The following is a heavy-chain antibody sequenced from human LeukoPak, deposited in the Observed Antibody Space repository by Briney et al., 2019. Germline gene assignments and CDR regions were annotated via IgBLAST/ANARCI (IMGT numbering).Heavy chain of an antibody. V-gene: IGHV4-59*01. CDR3: ARAGGYYGSGSYYNPFDY. CDR2: IYYSGST. Sequence: PSETLSLTCAVSGGSISSYYWSWIRQPPGKGLEWIGYIYYSGSTNYNPSLKSRVTISVDTSKNHFSLKLSSVTAADTAVYYCARAGGYYGSGSYYNPFDYWGQGTLVTVSS. D-gene: IGHD3-10*01. J-gene: IGHJ4*02. CDR1: GGSISSYY.